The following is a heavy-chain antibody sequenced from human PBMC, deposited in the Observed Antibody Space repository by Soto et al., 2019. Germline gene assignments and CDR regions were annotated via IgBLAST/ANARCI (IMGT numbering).Heavy chain of an antibody. CDR3: ARDTAVPRGGSDY. D-gene: IGHD5-18*01. CDR2: IKEDESEN. CDR1: GFTFSRYW. J-gene: IGHJ4*02. Sequence: EVQLVESGGGLVQPGGSLRLSCAASGFTFSRYWMTWVRQAPGKGLEWVANIKEDESENYYVDSVKGRFTISRDNAKNSLYLQMNRLRAEDTAVYYCARDTAVPRGGSDYWGQGALVTVSS. V-gene: IGHV3-7*01.